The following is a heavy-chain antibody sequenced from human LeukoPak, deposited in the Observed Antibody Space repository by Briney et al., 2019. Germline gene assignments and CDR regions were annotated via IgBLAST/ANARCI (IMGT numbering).Heavy chain of an antibody. D-gene: IGHD6-13*01. CDR3: ARVRGSSSWSEYFQH. J-gene: IGHJ1*01. CDR2: IYSGGST. Sequence: GGSLRLSCAASGFTVSSNYMSWVRQAPGKGLEWVSVIYSGGSTYYADSVKGRFTISRDNSKNTLYLQMNSLRAEDTAVYYCARVRGSSSWSEYFQHWGQGTLVTVSS. CDR1: GFTVSSNY. V-gene: IGHV3-53*01.